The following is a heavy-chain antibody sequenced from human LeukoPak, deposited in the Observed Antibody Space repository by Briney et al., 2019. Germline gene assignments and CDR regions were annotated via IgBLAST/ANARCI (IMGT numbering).Heavy chain of an antibody. CDR1: GGSISSSSYY. CDR2: IYYSGST. V-gene: IGHV4-39*07. Sequence: SETLSLTCTVSGGSISSSSYYWGWIRQPPGKGLEWIGSIYYSGSTYYNPSLKSRVTISVDTSKNQFSLKLSSVTAADTAVYYCARDHYFDWLFVTNDAFDIWGQGTMVTVSS. CDR3: ARDHYFDWLFVTNDAFDI. D-gene: IGHD3-9*01. J-gene: IGHJ3*02.